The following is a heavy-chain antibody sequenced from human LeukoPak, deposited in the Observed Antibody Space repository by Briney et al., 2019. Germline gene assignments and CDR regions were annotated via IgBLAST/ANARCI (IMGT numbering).Heavy chain of an antibody. CDR3: ARDRGYFYDQLDY. CDR1: GYPFSSYS. D-gene: IGHD2/OR15-2a*01. J-gene: IGHJ4*02. V-gene: IGHV3-48*02. CDR2: ISVSGGVR. Sequence: GGSLRLSCVASGYPFSSYSMNWIRQAPGKGLEWVSYISVSGGVRSYADSVKGRITISRDDARNSLYLQMNSLKDEDTAVYYCARDRGYFYDQLDYWGQGTLVTVSS.